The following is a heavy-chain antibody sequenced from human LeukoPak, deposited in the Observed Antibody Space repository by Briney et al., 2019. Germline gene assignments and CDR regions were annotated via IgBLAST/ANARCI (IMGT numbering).Heavy chain of an antibody. V-gene: IGHV5-10-1*01. CDR1: GYSFTTYW. D-gene: IGHD3-16*02. Sequence: GESLKISFKGSGYSFTTYWITWVRQMPGKGLEWMGRIDPSDSYTNYSPSFQGHVTISADKSISTAYLQWSSLKASDTAMYYCARVIHLGELSLYDYWGQGTLVTVSS. CDR2: IDPSDSYT. J-gene: IGHJ4*02. CDR3: ARVIHLGELSLYDY.